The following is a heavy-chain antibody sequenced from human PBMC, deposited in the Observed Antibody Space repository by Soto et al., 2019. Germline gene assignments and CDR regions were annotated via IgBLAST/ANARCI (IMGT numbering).Heavy chain of an antibody. D-gene: IGHD1-7*01. Sequence: GGSLRLSCADSGFTFSSYAMSWVRQAPGKGLEWVSAISGSGGSTYYADSVKGRFTISRDNSKNTLYLQMNSLRAEDTAVYYCAKDLRHWNSYYFDYWGQGTLVTISS. V-gene: IGHV3-23*01. J-gene: IGHJ4*02. CDR1: GFTFSSYA. CDR3: AKDLRHWNSYYFDY. CDR2: ISGSGGST.